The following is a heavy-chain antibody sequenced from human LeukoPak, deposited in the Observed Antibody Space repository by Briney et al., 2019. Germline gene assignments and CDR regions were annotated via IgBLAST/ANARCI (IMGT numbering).Heavy chain of an antibody. CDR2: IYSGGST. CDR1: GFTVSSNY. Sequence: GGSLRLSCAASGFTVSSNYMSWVRQAPGKGLEWASVIYSGGSTYYADSVKGRFTNSRHNSKNTLYLQMNSLRAEDTAVYYCARANYDILTGYPYYYYYGMDVWGQGTTVTVSS. J-gene: IGHJ6*02. V-gene: IGHV3-53*04. D-gene: IGHD3-9*01. CDR3: ARANYDILTGYPYYYYYGMDV.